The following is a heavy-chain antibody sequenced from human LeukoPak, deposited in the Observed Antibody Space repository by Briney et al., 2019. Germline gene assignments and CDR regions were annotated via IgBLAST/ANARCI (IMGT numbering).Heavy chain of an antibody. D-gene: IGHD3-10*01. CDR3: ARLTMVRGGKNWFDP. Sequence: SETLSLTCTVSGGSISSSSYYWGWIRQPPGKGLEWIGSIYYSGSTYYNPSLKIRVTIFVDTAKNQFSLKLSSVTAADTAVYYCARLTMVRGGKNWFDPWGQGTLVTVSS. CDR2: IYYSGST. CDR1: GGSISSSSYY. J-gene: IGHJ5*02. V-gene: IGHV4-39*01.